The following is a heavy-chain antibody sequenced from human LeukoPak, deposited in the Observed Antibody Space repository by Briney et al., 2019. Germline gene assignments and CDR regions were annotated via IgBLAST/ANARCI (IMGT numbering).Heavy chain of an antibody. Sequence: PSGTLSLTCAVSGGSIKSNNWWSWVRQHPGKGLEWIGYIYYSGSTYYNPSLKSRVTISVDTSKNQFSLKLSSVTAADTAVYYCARDSGYSNSGWFDPWGQGTLVTVSS. CDR2: IYYSGST. J-gene: IGHJ5*02. V-gene: IGHV4-4*02. CDR3: ARDSGYSNSGWFDP. D-gene: IGHD4-11*01. CDR1: GGSIKSNNW.